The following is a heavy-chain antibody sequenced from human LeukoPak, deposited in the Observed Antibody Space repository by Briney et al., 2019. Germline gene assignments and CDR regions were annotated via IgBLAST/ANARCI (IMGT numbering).Heavy chain of an antibody. D-gene: IGHD3-16*01. J-gene: IGHJ4*02. V-gene: IGHV3-20*04. CDR1: GFTFDDYG. CDR3: ARDLGVSYDFVWGSPGIY. CDR2: INWKGGRT. Sequence: GGSLRLSCAASGFTFDDYGMSWVRQAPGKVLEWVSGINWKGGRTGYADSVKGRFTISRDNTKNSLYLQMNSLRAEDTALYYCARDLGVSYDFVWGSPGIYWGQGTLVTVSS.